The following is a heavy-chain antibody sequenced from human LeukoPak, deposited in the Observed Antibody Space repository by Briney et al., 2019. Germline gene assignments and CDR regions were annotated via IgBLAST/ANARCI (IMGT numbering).Heavy chain of an antibody. J-gene: IGHJ6*02. Sequence: PGRSLRLSCAASGFTFSSYPMHWVRPAPGKGLEWVTFISYGGSNNYYADSVRGRFTLPRDNSRQTPYMQVNSLGAVDTAMYECVRGGGVYVSGSYSSPYYSGLDVWGQGTTVTVSS. CDR2: ISYGGSNN. CDR1: GFTFSSYP. CDR3: VRGGGVYVSGSYSSPYYSGLDV. D-gene: IGHD3-10*01. V-gene: IGHV3-30-3*01.